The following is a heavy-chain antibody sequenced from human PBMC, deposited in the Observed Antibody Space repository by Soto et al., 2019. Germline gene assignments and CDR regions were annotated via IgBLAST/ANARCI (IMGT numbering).Heavy chain of an antibody. CDR1: GASISSYY. Sequence: SETLSLTCTVSGASISSYYWSWIRQPPGRALEYIGYIYYSGGTNYNPSLKSRVTISIDSSKNHFSLNLTSVTAADTAVYYCARYSGSYGNYYYYYGMDVWGQGTTVTVSS. CDR2: IYYSGGT. V-gene: IGHV4-59*12. CDR3: ARYSGSYGNYYYYYGMDV. D-gene: IGHD1-26*01. J-gene: IGHJ6*02.